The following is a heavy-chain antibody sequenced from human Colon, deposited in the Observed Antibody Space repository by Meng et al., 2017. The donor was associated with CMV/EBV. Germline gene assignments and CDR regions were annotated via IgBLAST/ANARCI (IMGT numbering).Heavy chain of an antibody. CDR2: IYYSGST. CDR1: GGSISSGDYY. D-gene: IGHD6-6*01. CDR3: ARGDEYSSSAHWFDP. V-gene: IGHV4-30-4*08. Sequence: SGGSISSGDYYWSWIRQPAGKGLEWIGYIYYSGSTYYSPSLKSRVTVSVDTSKNQFSLKLSSVTAADTAVYYCARGDEYSSSAHWFDPWGQGTLVTVSS. J-gene: IGHJ5*02.